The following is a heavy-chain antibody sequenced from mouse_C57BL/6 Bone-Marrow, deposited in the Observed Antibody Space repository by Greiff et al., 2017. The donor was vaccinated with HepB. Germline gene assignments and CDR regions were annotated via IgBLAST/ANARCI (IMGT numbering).Heavy chain of an antibody. CDR2: ISYSGST. J-gene: IGHJ1*03. D-gene: IGHD1-1*01. Sequence: EVQLQQSGPGLAKPSQTLSLTCSVTGYSITSDYWNWIRKFPGNKLEYMGYISYSGSTYYNPSLKSRISITRDTSKNQYYLQLNSVTTEDTATYYCARSRYYYGSSYWWYFDVWGTGTTVTVSS. CDR3: ARSRYYYGSSYWWYFDV. CDR1: GYSITSDY. V-gene: IGHV3-8*01.